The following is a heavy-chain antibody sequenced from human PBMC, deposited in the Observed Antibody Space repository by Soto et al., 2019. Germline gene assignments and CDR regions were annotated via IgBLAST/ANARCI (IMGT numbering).Heavy chain of an antibody. CDR3: AKEGRPSVTSRGYFDY. V-gene: IGHV3-23*01. Sequence: EVQLLESGGGLVQRGGSLRLSCAASGFTFSRYVITWVRQAPEKGLEWVSSISASGGDTYYADSVKGRFTISRDNSKNTVYLQMNTMRAEDTAVYYCAKEGRPSVTSRGYFDYWGQGTPVTVSS. CDR1: GFTFSRYV. J-gene: IGHJ4*02. D-gene: IGHD4-17*01. CDR2: ISASGGDT.